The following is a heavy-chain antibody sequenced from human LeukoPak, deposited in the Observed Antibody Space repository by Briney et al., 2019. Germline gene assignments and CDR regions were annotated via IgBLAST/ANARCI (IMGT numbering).Heavy chain of an antibody. CDR2: INHSGST. CDR1: GGSFSGYY. D-gene: IGHD1-26*01. Sequence: PSETLSLTCAVYGGSFSGYYWSWIRQPPGKGLEWIGEINHSGSTNYNPSLKSRVTMSLDASKNQFSLELNSVTPADTAVYYCARGGNYWPQWWFDPWGRGTLVSVSS. CDR3: ARGGNYWPQWWFDP. J-gene: IGHJ5*02. V-gene: IGHV4-34*01.